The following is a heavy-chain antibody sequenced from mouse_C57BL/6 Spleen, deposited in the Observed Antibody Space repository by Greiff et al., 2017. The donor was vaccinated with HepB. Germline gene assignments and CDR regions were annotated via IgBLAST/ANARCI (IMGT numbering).Heavy chain of an antibody. CDR1: GFTFSDYY. V-gene: IGHV5-12*01. Sequence: EVQLVESGGGLVQPGGSLKLSCAASGFTFSDYYMYWVRQTPEKRLEWVAYISNGGGSTYYPDTVKGRFTISRDNAKSTLYLQMSRLKSEDTAMYYCARPDDYGWFAYWGQGTLVTVSA. D-gene: IGHD2-4*01. J-gene: IGHJ3*01. CDR2: ISNGGGST. CDR3: ARPDDYGWFAY.